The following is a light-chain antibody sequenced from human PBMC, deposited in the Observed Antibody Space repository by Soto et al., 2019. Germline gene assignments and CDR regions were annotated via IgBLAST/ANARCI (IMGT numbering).Light chain of an antibody. CDR3: QKYNSAPL. CDR1: QGISNY. J-gene: IGKJ3*01. V-gene: IGKV1-27*01. Sequence: DIQMTQSPSSLSASVGDRVTITCRASQGISNYLAWYQQKPGKVPKLLIYAASTLQSGVPSRFSGSGSETDFTLTISSLQPEDVATYYCQKYNSAPLFGPGTKVDIK. CDR2: AAS.